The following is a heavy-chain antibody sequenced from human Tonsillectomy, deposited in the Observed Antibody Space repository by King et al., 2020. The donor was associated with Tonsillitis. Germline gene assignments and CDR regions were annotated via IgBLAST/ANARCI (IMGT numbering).Heavy chain of an antibody. Sequence: HGQLVQSGAEVKKPGSSVKVSCKASGGTFSNYLFSWVRQAPGQGLEWMGGSIPIFCTSDYAQKFQGRVTSTADKSTSTPYMELSSLRSEDTAVYYCARDNGLGVPYYFDYWGQGTLVTVSS. CDR2: SIPIFCTS. V-gene: IGHV1-69*06. CDR1: GGTFSNYL. J-gene: IGHJ4*02. D-gene: IGHD6-6*01. CDR3: ARDNGLGVPYYFDY.